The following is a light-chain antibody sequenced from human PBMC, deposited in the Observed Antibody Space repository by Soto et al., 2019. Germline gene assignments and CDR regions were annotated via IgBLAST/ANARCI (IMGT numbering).Light chain of an antibody. V-gene: IGLV7-46*01. CDR2: DTS. CDR1: TGAVTSGHY. CDR3: LLSYSGAAMSV. Sequence: QAVVTQEPSLTVSPGGTVTLTCGSSTGAVTSGHYPYWFQQKPGQAPRTLIYDTSNKHSWTPARFSGSLLGGKAALTLSGAQPEDEAEYYCLLSYSGAAMSVFGGGTQLTVL. J-gene: IGLJ2*01.